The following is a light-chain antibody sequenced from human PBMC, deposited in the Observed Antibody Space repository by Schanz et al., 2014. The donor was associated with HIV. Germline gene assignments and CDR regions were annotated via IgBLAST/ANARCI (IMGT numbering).Light chain of an antibody. CDR2: EVS. CDR3: SSHAGSNRV. J-gene: IGLJ3*02. V-gene: IGLV2-8*01. CDR1: SSDIGGSNY. Sequence: QSALTQPPSASGSPGQSVTISCTGTSSDIGGSNYLSWYQQYPGKAPKVMIYEVSRRPSGVPDRFSGSKSGNTASLTVSGLQAEDEADYYCSSHAGSNRVFGGGTKVTVL.